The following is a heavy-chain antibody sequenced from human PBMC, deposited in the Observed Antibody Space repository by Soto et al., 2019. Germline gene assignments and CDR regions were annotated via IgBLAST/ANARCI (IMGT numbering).Heavy chain of an antibody. D-gene: IGHD1-26*01. Sequence: EVQLVESGGGLVQPGRSLRLSCAASGFTFDDYAMHWVRQAPGKGLEWVSGISWNSGSIGYADSVKGRFTISRDNAKNSLYLQMNSLRAEDTALYYCAKGGGWELLSIDYWGQGTLVTVSS. CDR2: ISWNSGSI. V-gene: IGHV3-9*01. J-gene: IGHJ4*02. CDR3: AKGGGWELLSIDY. CDR1: GFTFDDYA.